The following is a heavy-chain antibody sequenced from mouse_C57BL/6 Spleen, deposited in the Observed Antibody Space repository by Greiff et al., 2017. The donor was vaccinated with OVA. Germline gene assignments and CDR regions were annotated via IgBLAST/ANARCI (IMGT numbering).Heavy chain of an antibody. J-gene: IGHJ1*03. CDR3: ARLNYYGSSYGYFDV. CDR1: GYTFTSYW. V-gene: IGHV1-69*01. Sequence: QVQLKQSGAELVMPGASVKLSCKASGYTFTSYWMHWVKQRPGQGLEWIGEIDPSDSYTNYNQKFKGKSTLTVDKSSSTAYMQLSSLTSEDSAVYYCARLNYYGSSYGYFDVWGTGTTVTVSS. D-gene: IGHD1-1*01. CDR2: IDPSDSYT.